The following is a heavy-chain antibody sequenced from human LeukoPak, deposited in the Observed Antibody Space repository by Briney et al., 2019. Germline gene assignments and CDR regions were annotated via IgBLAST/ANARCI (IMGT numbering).Heavy chain of an antibody. CDR1: GLTFSSSW. D-gene: IGHD5-18*01. J-gene: IGHJ4*02. V-gene: IGHV3-7*01. CDR3: ARDLAYSRLDY. Sequence: GGSLRLSCAVSGLTFSSSWMDWVRQAPGKGLEWVASINPDGNKKYSADSVKGRFTISRDNAEDSLYLQMNSLRVEDTAFYYCARDLAYSRLDYWGQGMLVTVSS. CDR2: INPDGNKK.